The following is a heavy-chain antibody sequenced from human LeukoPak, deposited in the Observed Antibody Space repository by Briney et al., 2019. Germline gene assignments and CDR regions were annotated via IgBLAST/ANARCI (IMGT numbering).Heavy chain of an antibody. CDR3: ARSSRGAAAGFDY. J-gene: IGHJ4*02. D-gene: IGHD6-13*01. CDR2: IYYSGST. V-gene: IGHV4-59*01. CDR1: GGSITSYY. Sequence: SETLSLTCTVSGGSITSYYWSWNRQPPGKGLEWIGSIYYSGSTNYNPSLKSRVTISVDTSKNQFSLKLTSVTAADTAVYYCARSSRGAAAGFDYWGQGTLVTVSS.